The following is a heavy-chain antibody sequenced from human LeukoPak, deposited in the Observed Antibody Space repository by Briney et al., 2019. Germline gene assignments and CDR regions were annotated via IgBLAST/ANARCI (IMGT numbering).Heavy chain of an antibody. CDR1: GFTLSNYW. V-gene: IGHV3-7*01. CDR3: AIFSLLWFGELLGTHYMDV. J-gene: IGHJ6*03. D-gene: IGHD3-10*01. CDR2: IKQDGSET. Sequence: GGSLRLSCAASGFTLSNYWMSWVRQAPGRGLEWVANIKQDGSETYYVDSVRGRFTFSRDNAENSVYLQMNSLRAEDTAVYYCAIFSLLWFGELLGTHYMDVWGKGTTVTVSS.